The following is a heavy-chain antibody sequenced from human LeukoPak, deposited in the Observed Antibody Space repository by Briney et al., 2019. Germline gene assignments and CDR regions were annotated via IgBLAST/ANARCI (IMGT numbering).Heavy chain of an antibody. J-gene: IGHJ4*02. D-gene: IGHD1-26*01. CDR2: ISGSGDST. Sequence: GGSLRLSCAASGFTFSSYAMSWVRQAPGKRLEWVSGISGSGDSTYYADSVKGRFTISRDNSKNTLYLQMNSLRAEDTAVYYCAKGSRATAFDYWGPGTLVTVSS. CDR3: AKGSRATAFDY. CDR1: GFTFSSYA. V-gene: IGHV3-23*01.